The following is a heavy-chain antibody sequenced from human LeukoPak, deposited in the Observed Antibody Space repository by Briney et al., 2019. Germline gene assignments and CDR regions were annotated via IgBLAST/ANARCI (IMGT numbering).Heavy chain of an antibody. CDR3: AKESYYDFWSGYYSHTIDY. J-gene: IGHJ4*02. CDR2: ISGSGGST. V-gene: IGHV3-23*01. CDR1: GFTFSSYA. Sequence: GGSLRLSCAASGFTFSSYAMSWVRQAPGKGLEWVSAISGSGGSTYYADSVKGRFTISRDNSKNTLYLRMNSLRAEDTAVYYCAKESYYDFWSGYYSHTIDYWGQGTLVTVSS. D-gene: IGHD3-3*01.